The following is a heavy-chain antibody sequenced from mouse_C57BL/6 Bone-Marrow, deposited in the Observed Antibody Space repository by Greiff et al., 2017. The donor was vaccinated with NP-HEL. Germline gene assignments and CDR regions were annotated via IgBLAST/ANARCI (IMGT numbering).Heavy chain of an antibody. V-gene: IGHV5-9-1*02. D-gene: IGHD2-4*01. CDR2: ISSGGDYI. J-gene: IGHJ1*03. CDR3: TRGDYPAGYFDV. Sequence: EVKLLESGEGLVKPGGSLKLSCAASGFTFSSYAMSWVRQTPEKRLEWVAYISSGGDYIYYADTVKGRFTISRDNARNTLYLQMSSLKSEDTAMYYCTRGDYPAGYFDVWGTGTTVTVSS. CDR1: GFTFSSYA.